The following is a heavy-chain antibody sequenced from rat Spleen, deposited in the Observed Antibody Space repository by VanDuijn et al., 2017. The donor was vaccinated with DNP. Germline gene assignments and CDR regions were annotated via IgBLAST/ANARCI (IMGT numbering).Heavy chain of an antibody. J-gene: IGHJ3*01. CDR2: IWTGGST. D-gene: IGHD1-4*01. CDR3: SRASGSPFAY. V-gene: IGHV2-43*01. Sequence: QVQLKESGPGLVQSSQTLSLTCTVSGLSLSSYHISWVRQPPGKGLEWVGVIWTGGSTAYNSLLESRLSISRDTSKSQVFLKMKSLQTEDTAIYFCSRASGSPFAYWGQGTLVTVSS. CDR1: GLSLSSYH.